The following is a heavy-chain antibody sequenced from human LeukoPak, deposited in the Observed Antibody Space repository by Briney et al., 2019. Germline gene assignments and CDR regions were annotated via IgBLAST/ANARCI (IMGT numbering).Heavy chain of an antibody. CDR1: GGSISGYY. V-gene: IGHV4-59*01. D-gene: IGHD3-22*01. CDR2: IYYSGST. J-gene: IGHJ4*02. Sequence: SETLSLTCTVSGGSISGYYWSWLRQPPGKGLEWIGYIYYSGSTDYNPSLKSRVTISVDTSKNQFSLKLSSVTAADTAVYYCARVRALSYYDSSGDLFYFDYWGQGTLVTVSS. CDR3: ARVRALSYYDSSGDLFYFDY.